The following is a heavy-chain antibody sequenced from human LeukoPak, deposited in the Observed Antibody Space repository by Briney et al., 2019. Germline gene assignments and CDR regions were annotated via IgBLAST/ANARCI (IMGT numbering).Heavy chain of an antibody. CDR2: IYYSGST. J-gene: IGHJ4*02. V-gene: IGHV4-39*01. D-gene: IGHD5-24*01. CDR3: ARLTISQQSYYFDY. CDR1: GGSISSSSYY. Sequence: PSETLSLTCTVSGGSISSSSYYWGWIRQPPGKGPEWIGSIYYSGSTYYNPSLKSRVTISVDTSKNQFSLKLSSVTAADTAVYYCARLTISQQSYYFDYWGQGTLVTVSS.